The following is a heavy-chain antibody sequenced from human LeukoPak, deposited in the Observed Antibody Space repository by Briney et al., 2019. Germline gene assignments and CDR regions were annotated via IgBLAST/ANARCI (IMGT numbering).Heavy chain of an antibody. CDR3: ASLGYSGYDFQDY. CDR2: IIPIFGTA. CDR1: GGTFSSYA. D-gene: IGHD5-12*01. V-gene: IGHV1-69*13. J-gene: IGHJ4*02. Sequence: SVKVSCKASGGTFSSYAISWVRQAPGQGLEWMGGIIPIFGTANYAQKFQGRVTITADESTSTAYMELSSLRSEDTAVYYCASLGYSGYDFQDYWGQGTLVTVSS.